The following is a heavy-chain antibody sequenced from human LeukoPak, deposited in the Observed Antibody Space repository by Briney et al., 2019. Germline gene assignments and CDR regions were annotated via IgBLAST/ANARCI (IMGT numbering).Heavy chain of an antibody. V-gene: IGHV1-18*01. CDR3: ARSGRRITIFGDRSENWFDP. Sequence: ASVKVSCKASGYTFTSYGISWVRQAPGQGLEWLGWISVYNGNTNYAQKLQGRVTMTTDTSTSTAYMELRSLRSDDTAVYYCARSGRRITIFGDRSENWFDPWGQGTLVTVSS. CDR1: GYTFTSYG. D-gene: IGHD3-3*01. CDR2: ISVYNGNT. J-gene: IGHJ5*02.